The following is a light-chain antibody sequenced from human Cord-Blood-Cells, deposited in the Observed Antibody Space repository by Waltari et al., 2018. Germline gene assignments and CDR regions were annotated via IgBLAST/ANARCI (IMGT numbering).Light chain of an antibody. V-gene: IGKV4-1*01. CDR2: WAS. Sequence: DIVMTQSPDSLAVSLGARATINCKSSQSVLYSSNNKNYLAWYQQKPVQPPKLLIYWASTRESGVPDRFSGSGSGTDFTLTISSLQAEDVAVYYCQQYYSTPLTFGGGTKVEIK. CDR1: QSVLYSSNNKNY. CDR3: QQYYSTPLT. J-gene: IGKJ4*01.